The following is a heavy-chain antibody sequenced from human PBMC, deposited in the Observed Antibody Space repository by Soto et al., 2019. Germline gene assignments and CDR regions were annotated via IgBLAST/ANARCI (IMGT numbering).Heavy chain of an antibody. D-gene: IGHD6-13*01. V-gene: IGHV3-49*04. CDR2: IRNRTYGGTT. CDR1: GFTFRNYA. CDR3: ARAESPAIAYFFDY. J-gene: IGHJ4*02. Sequence: EVQLVESGGALVQPGRSLRLSCTVSGFTFRNYAINWVRQAPGKGLEWVGLIRNRTYGGTTEYAASMNGRFTISRDDFNSIAYLHMNSLKSEDSAIYYCARAESPAIAYFFDYWGQGTQVTVSS.